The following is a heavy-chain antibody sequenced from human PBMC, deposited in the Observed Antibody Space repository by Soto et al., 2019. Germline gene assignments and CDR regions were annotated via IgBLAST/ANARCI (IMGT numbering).Heavy chain of an antibody. CDR3: ARGGYGGNSGLGHLDY. CDR1: GGSISSNNW. V-gene: IGHV4-4*02. Sequence: SETLSLTCAISGGSISSNNWWTWVRQSPGKGLEWIGEIHHSETTNYNPSLDRRVTISVDTSKNQFSLKLSSVTAADTAVYYYARGGYGGNSGLGHLDYWGQGTLVTVSS. CDR2: IHHSETT. D-gene: IGHD2-21*02. J-gene: IGHJ4*02.